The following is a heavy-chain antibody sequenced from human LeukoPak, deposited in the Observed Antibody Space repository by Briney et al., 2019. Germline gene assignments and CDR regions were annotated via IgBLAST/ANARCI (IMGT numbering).Heavy chain of an antibody. J-gene: IGHJ4*02. Sequence: ASVKVSCKASGGTFSSYAISWVRQAPGQGLEWMGRIIPIFGTANYAQKFQGRVTITTDESTSTAYMEPSSLRSEDTAVYYCAGTTYYYDSSGWIFDYWGQGTLVTVSS. CDR3: AGTTYYYDSSGWIFDY. CDR1: GGTFSSYA. CDR2: IIPIFGTA. D-gene: IGHD3-22*01. V-gene: IGHV1-69*05.